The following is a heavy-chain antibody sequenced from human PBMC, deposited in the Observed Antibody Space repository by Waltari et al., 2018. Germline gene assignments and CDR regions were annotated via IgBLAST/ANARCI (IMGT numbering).Heavy chain of an antibody. Sequence: EVQLVESGGGLVKPGGSLRLSCAAYGFPFITHWMHWVRQAPGKGLVWVSRINTDESSTTYADSVKGRFTISRDNAKNTLYLQMNSLRDEDTAVYYCATAKGGNSPFDDWGRGTLVTVSS. CDR3: ATAKGGNSPFDD. CDR1: GFPFITHW. V-gene: IGHV3-74*03. J-gene: IGHJ4*02. D-gene: IGHD2-21*02. CDR2: INTDESST.